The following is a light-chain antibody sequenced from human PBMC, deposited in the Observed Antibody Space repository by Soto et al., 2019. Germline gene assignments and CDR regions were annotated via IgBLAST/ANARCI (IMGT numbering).Light chain of an antibody. CDR3: QQYNSYSWT. J-gene: IGKJ1*01. V-gene: IGKV1-5*01. Sequence: DIQMTQSPSTLSASVGDRVTIACRASQSISSWLAWYQQKPGKAPRLLIYESSILQSGVPSRFSGSGSGTEFTLTISSLQPDDFATYYCQQYNSYSWTFGQGTKVDNK. CDR2: ESS. CDR1: QSISSW.